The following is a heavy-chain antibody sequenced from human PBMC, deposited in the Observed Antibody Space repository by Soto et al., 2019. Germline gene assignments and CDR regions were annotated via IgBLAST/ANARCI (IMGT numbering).Heavy chain of an antibody. V-gene: IGHV1-18*01. CDR2: ISVYNGST. J-gene: IGHJ6*02. Sequence: QVQLVQSGGEVKKPGASVKVFCKASGYTFTTYGITWVRQAPGQGLEWMGRISVYNGSTNYAQKVQGRATMTTDTSTHTAYMELRSLTSDAPAVYYCAGLRRGYQPLTPRAYIYAMDVWGQGTTVTVSS. D-gene: IGHD2-2*01. CDR1: GYTFTTYG. CDR3: AGLRRGYQPLTPRAYIYAMDV.